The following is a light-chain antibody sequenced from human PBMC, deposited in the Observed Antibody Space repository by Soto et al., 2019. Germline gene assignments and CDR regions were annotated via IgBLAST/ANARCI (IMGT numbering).Light chain of an antibody. J-gene: IGLJ2*01. Sequence: QSVLTQPASVSGSPGQSITISCTGTSSDVGGYNYVSWYQQHPGKAPKLMIYDVSNRPSGVSNRFSGSKSGNTASLTISGLQAEDEADYYCSSYTSSSTLGYVVFGGGTKLTV. CDR1: SSDVGGYNY. CDR2: DVS. V-gene: IGLV2-14*01. CDR3: SSYTSSSTLGYVV.